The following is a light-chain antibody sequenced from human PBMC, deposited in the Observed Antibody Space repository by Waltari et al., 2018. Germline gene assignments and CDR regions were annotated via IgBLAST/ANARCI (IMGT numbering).Light chain of an antibody. CDR1: VLAQKY. CDR2: KGS. CDR3: YSTADNNWV. Sequence: SYELTHPSSVSVSPGQTAPITCSGDVLAQKYGRWLQQKPGQAPVVVIYKGSERPSGIPERFSDSDSGATVTLTITGAQFEDEADYYCYSTADNNWVFGGGTKLTVL. J-gene: IGLJ3*02. V-gene: IGLV3-27*01.